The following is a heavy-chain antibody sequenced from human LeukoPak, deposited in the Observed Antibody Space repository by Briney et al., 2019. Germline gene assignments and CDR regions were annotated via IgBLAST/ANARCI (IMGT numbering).Heavy chain of an antibody. CDR3: ARGPRGRSGSYIYYYYYMDV. D-gene: IGHD1-26*01. CDR2: INPSGGST. J-gene: IGHJ6*03. CDR1: GYTFTSYG. Sequence: ASVNVSCKASGYTFTSYGISWVRQAPGQGLEWMGIINPSGGSTSYAQKFQGRVTMTRDTSTSTVYMELSSLRSEDTAVYYCARGPRGRSGSYIYYYYYMDVWGKGTTVTVSS. V-gene: IGHV1-46*01.